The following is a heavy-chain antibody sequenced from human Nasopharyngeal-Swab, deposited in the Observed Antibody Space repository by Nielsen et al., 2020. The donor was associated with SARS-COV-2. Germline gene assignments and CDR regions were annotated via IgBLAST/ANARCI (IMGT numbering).Heavy chain of an antibody. J-gene: IGHJ6*03. CDR1: PCSFSIVGYY. CDR3: ARVVQRYYYYYYMDV. CDR2: IYYSGST. V-gene: IGHV4-31*03. D-gene: IGHD3-10*01. Sequence: SETLSLTFTLSPCSFSIVGYYWSWIRQHPGKGLEWIGYIYYSGSTYYNPSLKSRVTISVDTSKNQFSLKLSSVTAADTAVYYCARVVQRYYYYYYMDVWGKGTTVTVSS.